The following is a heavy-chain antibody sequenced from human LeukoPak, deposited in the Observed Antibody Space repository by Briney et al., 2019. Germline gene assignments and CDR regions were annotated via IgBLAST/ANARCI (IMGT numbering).Heavy chain of an antibody. V-gene: IGHV3-7*01. CDR1: GFTLSRYW. CDR2: INQDGSEK. D-gene: IGHD1-7*01. CDR3: ATMGLELLPYYFDY. Sequence: GGSLRLSCAGSGFTLSRYWMSWVRQAPGKGLEWVANINQDGSEKYHVDSVRGRFTISRDNAKNSLYLQMNSLRAEDTAVYYCATMGLELLPYYFDYWGQGTLVTVSS. J-gene: IGHJ4*02.